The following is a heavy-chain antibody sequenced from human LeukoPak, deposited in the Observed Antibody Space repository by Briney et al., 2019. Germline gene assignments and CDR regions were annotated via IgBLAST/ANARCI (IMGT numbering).Heavy chain of an antibody. J-gene: IGHJ6*02. Sequence: SETLSLTCTVSGGSISSGGYYWIWIRQHPGKGLEWIGYIYYSGSTYYNPSLKRRVTISVDTSKNQFSLKLSSVTAADTAVYDCARSKGRYDFWSGHPLGMDVWGQGTTVTVSS. CDR2: IYYSGST. D-gene: IGHD3-3*01. V-gene: IGHV4-31*03. CDR3: ARSKGRYDFWSGHPLGMDV. CDR1: GGSISSGGYY.